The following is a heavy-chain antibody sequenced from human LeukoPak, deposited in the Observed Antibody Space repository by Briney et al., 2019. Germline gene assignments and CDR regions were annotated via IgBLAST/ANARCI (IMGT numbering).Heavy chain of an antibody. CDR3: AKGGYSSSWSYYFDY. J-gene: IGHJ4*02. V-gene: IGHV3-23*01. Sequence: GGFLTFSWAASGFTFSSYAMSWGRQAPGKGLGLVSDISGSGGSTYYPDSVKGRFTISRDNSKNTLYLQMNSLRADDTAVYYCAKGGYSSSWSYYFDYWGQGTLVSVSS. CDR1: GFTFSSYA. D-gene: IGHD6-13*01. CDR2: ISGSGGST.